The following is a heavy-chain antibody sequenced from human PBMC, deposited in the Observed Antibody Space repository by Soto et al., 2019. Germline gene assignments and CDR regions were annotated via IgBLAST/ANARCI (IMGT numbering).Heavy chain of an antibody. J-gene: IGHJ6*02. V-gene: IGHV4-4*07. CDR2: IYTSGST. Sequence: XETLSLTCTVSGGSISSYYWSWIRQPAGKGLEWIGRIYTSGSTNYNPSLKSRVTMSVDTSKNQFSLKLSSVTAADTAVYYCARGYCSGGSCLGMDVWGQGTTVTVSS. CDR1: GGSISSYY. D-gene: IGHD2-15*01. CDR3: ARGYCSGGSCLGMDV.